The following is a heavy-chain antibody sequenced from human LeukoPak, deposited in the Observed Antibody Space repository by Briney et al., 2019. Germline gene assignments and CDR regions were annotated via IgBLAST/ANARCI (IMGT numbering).Heavy chain of an antibody. D-gene: IGHD3-22*01. CDR1: GFTFSSYA. CDR2: ISGSGGST. CDR3: AKDSAPPITMIVVVTAGYFDY. V-gene: IGHV3-23*01. Sequence: GGSLRLSCAASGFTFSSYAMSWVRQAPGKGLEWVSAISGSGGSTYYADSVKGRFTISRDNSKNTLYLQMNSLRAEDTAVYYCAKDSAPPITMIVVVTAGYFDYWGQGTLVTVSS. J-gene: IGHJ4*02.